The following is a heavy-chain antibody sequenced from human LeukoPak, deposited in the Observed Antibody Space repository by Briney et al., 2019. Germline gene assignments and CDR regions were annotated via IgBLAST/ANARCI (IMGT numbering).Heavy chain of an antibody. V-gene: IGHV4-59*01. D-gene: IGHD6-25*01. Sequence: SETLSLTCTVSGGSISSYYWSWIRQPPGKGLEWIGYIYYSGSTNYNPSLKSRVTISVDTSKNQFSLKLSSVTAADTAVYYCARQRQSLRYYGMDVWGQGTTVTVSS. J-gene: IGHJ6*02. CDR1: GGSISSYY. CDR3: ARQRQSLRYYGMDV. CDR2: IYYSGST.